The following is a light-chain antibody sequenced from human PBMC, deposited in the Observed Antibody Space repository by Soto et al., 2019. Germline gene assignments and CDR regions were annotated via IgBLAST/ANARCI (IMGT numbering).Light chain of an antibody. CDR2: AAS. CDR3: QQSYSSWT. CDR1: QSIGNR. J-gene: IGKJ1*01. V-gene: IGKV1-39*01. Sequence: DIQMTQSPASLSASVGDRVTITCRASQSIGNRLNWYRQKPGKPPDLLIYAASSLHSGVPSRFSGSGSGTDFTLTISSLQPEDFATFYCQQSYSSWTFGQGTK.